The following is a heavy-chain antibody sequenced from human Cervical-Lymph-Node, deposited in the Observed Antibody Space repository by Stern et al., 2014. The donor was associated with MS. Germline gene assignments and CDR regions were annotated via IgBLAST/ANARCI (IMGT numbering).Heavy chain of an antibody. J-gene: IGHJ4*02. D-gene: IGHD1-7*01. CDR2: IWYDGNKK. Sequence: DQLVESGGGVVQPGRSLRLSCAASGFTFSNYGMHWVRQAPGKGLEWLAVIWYDGNKKYYADSVKGLFTISRDKSKNTLFLQMSSLTAEDTALYYCARGNWNYEGMGYWGQGTLVTVSS. CDR1: GFTFSNYG. V-gene: IGHV3-33*01. CDR3: ARGNWNYEGMGY.